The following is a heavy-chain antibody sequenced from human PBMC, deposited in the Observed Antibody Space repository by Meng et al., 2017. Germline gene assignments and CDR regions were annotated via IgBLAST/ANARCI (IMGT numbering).Heavy chain of an antibody. Sequence: QVQVGKSGDGVKKPGASGKISCKASGYTFTSYYIHWVRQAPGQGLEWMGIINPSGGSTSYAQKFQGRVTMTRDTSTSTVYMELSSLRSEDTAVYYCARDWYDSSGYYLVWGQGTLVTVSS. CDR2: INPSGGST. CDR3: ARDWYDSSGYYLV. V-gene: IGHV1-46*01. D-gene: IGHD3-22*01. J-gene: IGHJ4*02. CDR1: GYTFTSYY.